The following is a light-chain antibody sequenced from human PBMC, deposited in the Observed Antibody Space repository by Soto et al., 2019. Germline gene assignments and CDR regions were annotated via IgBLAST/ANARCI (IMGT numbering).Light chain of an antibody. V-gene: IGLV2-11*01. J-gene: IGLJ2*01. Sequence: QSALTQPRSVSGSPGQSVTISCTGTSSDVGGYNYVSWYQQHPGKAPKLMLYDVTKRPSGVPDRFSGSKSGNAASLTISGLQAEDESQYYCCSFAGSSLVFGGGTKLTV. CDR1: SSDVGGYNY. CDR3: CSFAGSSLV. CDR2: DVT.